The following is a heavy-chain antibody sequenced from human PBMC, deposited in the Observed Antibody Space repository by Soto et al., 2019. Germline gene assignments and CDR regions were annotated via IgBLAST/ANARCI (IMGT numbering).Heavy chain of an antibody. CDR2: INHSGST. D-gene: IGHD4-4*01. CDR1: GGSFSGYY. J-gene: IGHJ4*02. Sequence: QVQLQQWGAGLLKPSETLSLTCAVYGGSFSGYYWSWIRQPPGKGLEWIGEINHSGSTNYNPSLKSRVTISVDTSKSQFSLKLSSVTAADTAVYYCASDYSNYGSRFDYWGQGTLVTVSS. V-gene: IGHV4-34*01. CDR3: ASDYSNYGSRFDY.